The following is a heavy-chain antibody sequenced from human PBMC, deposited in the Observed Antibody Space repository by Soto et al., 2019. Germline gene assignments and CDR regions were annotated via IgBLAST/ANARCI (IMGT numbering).Heavy chain of an antibody. CDR1: GFTFSSYA. CDR2: ISYDGSNK. V-gene: IGHV3-30-3*01. CDR3: SRISDSSGYSDY. Sequence: WGSLRLSCAAYGFTFSSYAMHWFRQAPGKGLEWVAVISYDGSNKYYADSVKGRFTISRDNSKNTLYLQMNSLRAEETAVYYCSRISDSSGYSDYWGQGNLVTGSS. J-gene: IGHJ4*02. D-gene: IGHD3-22*01.